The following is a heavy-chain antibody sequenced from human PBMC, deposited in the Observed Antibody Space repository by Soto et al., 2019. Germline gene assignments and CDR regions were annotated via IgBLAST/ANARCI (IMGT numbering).Heavy chain of an antibody. D-gene: IGHD4-17*01. CDR2: FFSDAER. Sequence: QVTLKESGPVLVKPTETLTLTCTISGFSLSNGRMSVSWIRQPPGRALEWLAHFFSDAERSYSTSMQSRLTMSQDTSGTQVVLTMTNMDPQDTGTYFCARMNADSGSHYYAMDVWGPGTPVTVSS. CDR3: ARMNADSGSHYYAMDV. J-gene: IGHJ6*02. CDR1: GFSLSNGRMS. V-gene: IGHV2-26*03.